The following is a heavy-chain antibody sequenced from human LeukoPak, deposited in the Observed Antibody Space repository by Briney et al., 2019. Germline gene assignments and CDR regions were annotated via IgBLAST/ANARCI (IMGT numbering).Heavy chain of an antibody. CDR3: ARGGGYGDSWGSFDY. CDR1: GGSISSGGCS. CDR2: IYHSGST. V-gene: IGHV4-30-2*01. Sequence: SETLSLTCAVSGGSISSGGCSWSWIRQPPGKGLEWIGYIYHSGSTYYNPSLKSRVTISVDRSKNQFSLKLSSVTAADTAVYYCARGGGYGDSWGSFDYWGQGTLVTVSS. D-gene: IGHD4-17*01. J-gene: IGHJ4*02.